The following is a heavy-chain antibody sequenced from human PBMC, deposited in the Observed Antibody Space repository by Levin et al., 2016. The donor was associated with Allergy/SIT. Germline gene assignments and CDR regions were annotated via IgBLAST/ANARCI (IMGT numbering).Heavy chain of an antibody. J-gene: IGHJ6*03. CDR1: GYSFTSYW. D-gene: IGHD3-16*01. CDR3: ARQGARHYYYYYMDV. Sequence: KVSCKGSGYSFTSYWIGWVRQMPGKGLEWMGIIYPGDSDTRYSPSFQGQVTISADKSISTAYLQWSSLKASDTAMYYCARQGARHYYYYYMDVWGKGTTVTVSS. V-gene: IGHV5-51*01. CDR2: IYPGDSDT.